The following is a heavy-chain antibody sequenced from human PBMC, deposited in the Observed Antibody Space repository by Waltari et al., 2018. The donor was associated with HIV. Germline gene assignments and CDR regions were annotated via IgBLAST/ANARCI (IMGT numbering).Heavy chain of an antibody. D-gene: IGHD3-3*01. J-gene: IGHJ4*02. CDR3: ARGKYYDFWSGYYDFDY. CDR1: GDSVSSNSAA. V-gene: IGHV6-1*01. Sequence: QVQLQQSGPGLVKPSQTLSLTCAISGDSVSSNSAAWNWIRQSPSRGLEWLGRTYYRSKWYNDYAVSVKSRITINPDTSKNQFSLQLNSVTPEDTAVYYCARGKYYDFWSGYYDFDYWGQGTQVTVSS. CDR2: TYYRSKWYN.